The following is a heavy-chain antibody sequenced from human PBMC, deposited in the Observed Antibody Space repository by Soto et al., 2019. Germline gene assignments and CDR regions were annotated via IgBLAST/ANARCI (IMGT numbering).Heavy chain of an antibody. Sequence: LRLSCVVSGFSVSATSIFWVRQATGKGLEWVSLMHRGGTTDNADSVKGRFTTSRDKSKNTLYLHMNGLRVEDTAVYYCARVNTTLVDHFDCWGQGTLVTVSS. CDR3: ARVNTTLVDHFDC. V-gene: IGHV3-53*01. J-gene: IGHJ4*02. D-gene: IGHD5-18*01. CDR2: MHRGGTT. CDR1: GFSVSATS.